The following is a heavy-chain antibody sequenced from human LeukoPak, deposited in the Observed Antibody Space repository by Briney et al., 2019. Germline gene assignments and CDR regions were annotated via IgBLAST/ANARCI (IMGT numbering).Heavy chain of an antibody. V-gene: IGHV4-59*02. J-gene: IGHJ5*02. CDR2: MYYSGSS. D-gene: IGHD1-26*01. Sequence: PPETLSLTCTVSGVSVNTFFWSWIRQPPGKGLEWIGYMYYSGSSNYNPSLKSRVTISVDTSKNQFSLKLSSVTAADTAVYYCARDRGAGGWVDPWGQGTLVTVSS. CDR3: ARDRGAGGWVDP. CDR1: GVSVNTFF.